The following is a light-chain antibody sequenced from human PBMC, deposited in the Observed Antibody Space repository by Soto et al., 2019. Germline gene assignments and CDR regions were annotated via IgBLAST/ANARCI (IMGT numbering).Light chain of an antibody. CDR3: QQYGSSPT. V-gene: IGKV3-20*01. CDR2: GAT. Sequence: EIVLTQPPGTLSLSPGERATLSCRARQSVSSSYLAWYQRKPGQAPRLLIYGATSRATGIPDRFSGSRCGTDFTLTISRLEPKDVAVYYCQQYGSSPTFGGGTKVEIK. J-gene: IGKJ4*01. CDR1: QSVSSSY.